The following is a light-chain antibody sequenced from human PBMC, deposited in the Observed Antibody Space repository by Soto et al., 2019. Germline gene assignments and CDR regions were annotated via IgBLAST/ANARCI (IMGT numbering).Light chain of an antibody. CDR3: SSYTSSSSLNYV. V-gene: IGLV2-14*01. CDR1: SSDVGGYNY. J-gene: IGLJ1*01. Sequence: QSVLTQPASVSGSPGQSITISCTGTSSDVGGYNYVSWYQQHPGKAPKLMIYDVSNRPSGVSNRFSGSKSGNTASPTISGLQAEDESVYYCSSYTSSSSLNYVFGTGTNVTV. CDR2: DVS.